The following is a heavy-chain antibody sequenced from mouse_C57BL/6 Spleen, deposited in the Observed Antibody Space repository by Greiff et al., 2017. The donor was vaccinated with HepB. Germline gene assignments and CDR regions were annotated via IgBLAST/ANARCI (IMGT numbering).Heavy chain of an antibody. CDR3: AYYSNYYAMDY. D-gene: IGHD2-5*01. CDR2: IYPGSGST. V-gene: IGHV1-55*01. J-gene: IGHJ4*01. Sequence: VQLQQSGAELVKPGASVKMSCKASGYTFTSYWITWVKQRPGQGLEWIGDIYPGSGSTNYNEKFKSKATLTVDTSSSTAYMQLSSLTSEDSAVYYCAYYSNYYAMDYWGQGTSVTVSS. CDR1: GYTFTSYW.